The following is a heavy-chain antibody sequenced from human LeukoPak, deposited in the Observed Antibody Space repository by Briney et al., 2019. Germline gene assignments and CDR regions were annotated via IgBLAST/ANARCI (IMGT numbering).Heavy chain of an antibody. CDR1: GYTFTGYY. J-gene: IGHJ6*03. Sequence: GASVKVSCKASGYTFTGYYMHWVRQAPGQGLEWMGWINPNSGGTNYAQKFQGWVTMTRDTSISTAYMELRSLRSDDTAVYYCARGVAGRDYYYYYMDVWGKGTTVTVSS. D-gene: IGHD6-19*01. CDR2: INPNSGGT. V-gene: IGHV1-2*04. CDR3: ARGVAGRDYYYYYMDV.